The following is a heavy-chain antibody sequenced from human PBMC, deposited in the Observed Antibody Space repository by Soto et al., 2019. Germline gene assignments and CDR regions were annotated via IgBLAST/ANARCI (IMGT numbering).Heavy chain of an antibody. Sequence: LETLSLTCDVSGGSISSYYWSWIRQPPGKGLEWIGYIFYSGSTNYNPSLKGRATMSVDTSKNQFSLKVTSVTAADTAVYYCARGPNYDFWSGYFRGWGQGTLVTVSS. V-gene: IGHV4-59*01. CDR3: ARGPNYDFWSGYFRG. CDR2: IFYSGST. CDR1: GGSISSYY. J-gene: IGHJ4*02. D-gene: IGHD3-3*01.